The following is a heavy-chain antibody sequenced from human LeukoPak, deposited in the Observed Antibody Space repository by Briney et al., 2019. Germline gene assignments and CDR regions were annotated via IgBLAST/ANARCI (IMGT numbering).Heavy chain of an antibody. Sequence: PSETLSLTCTVSGGSISSYYWSWIRQPPGKRLEWIGYIYYSGSTNYNPSLKSRVTISVDTSKNQFSLKLSSVTAADTAVYYCARSTTSSSPIDYWGQGTLVTVSS. J-gene: IGHJ4*02. CDR3: ARSTTSSSPIDY. CDR1: GGSISSYY. V-gene: IGHV4-59*01. D-gene: IGHD6-6*01. CDR2: IYYSGST.